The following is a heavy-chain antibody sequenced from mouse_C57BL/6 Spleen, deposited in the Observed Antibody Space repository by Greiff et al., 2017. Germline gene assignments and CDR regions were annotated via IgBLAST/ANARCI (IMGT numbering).Heavy chain of an antibody. Sequence: VQGVESGPELVKPGASVKISCKASGYAFSSSWMNWVKQRPGKGLEWIGRIYPGDGDTNYNGKFKGKATLTADKSSSTAYMQLSSLTSEDSAVYFCAKERNLLWFAYWGQGTLVTVSA. CDR1: GYAFSSSW. V-gene: IGHV1-82*01. CDR2: IYPGDGDT. J-gene: IGHJ3*01. D-gene: IGHD1-1*01. CDR3: AKERNLLWFAY.